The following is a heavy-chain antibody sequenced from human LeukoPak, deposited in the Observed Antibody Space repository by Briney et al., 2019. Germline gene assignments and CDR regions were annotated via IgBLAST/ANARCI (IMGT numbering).Heavy chain of an antibody. CDR3: ARLVATSPRFDY. CDR2: IYYSGST. V-gene: IGHV4-39*01. D-gene: IGHD5-12*01. Sequence: SETLSLTCTVSGGSISSSSYYWGWIRQPPGKGLEWIGSIYYSGSTYYNPSLKSRVTISVDTSKNQFSLKLSSVTAAHTAVYYCARLVATSPRFDYWGQGTLVTVSS. J-gene: IGHJ4*02. CDR1: GGSISSSSYY.